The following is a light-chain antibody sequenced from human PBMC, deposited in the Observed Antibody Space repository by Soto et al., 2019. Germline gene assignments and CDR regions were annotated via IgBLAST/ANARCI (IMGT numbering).Light chain of an antibody. V-gene: IGKV1-39*01. Sequence: DIQMTQSPSSLSASVGDRVTITCRARQSISRYLNWYQQKPGRALKRLISTASSLQSGVPSRFSGSGSGTDFTLTISSLQREDFATYYCQQGYSTPLTFGGGAKVEI. CDR3: QQGYSTPLT. CDR1: QSISRY. CDR2: TAS. J-gene: IGKJ4*01.